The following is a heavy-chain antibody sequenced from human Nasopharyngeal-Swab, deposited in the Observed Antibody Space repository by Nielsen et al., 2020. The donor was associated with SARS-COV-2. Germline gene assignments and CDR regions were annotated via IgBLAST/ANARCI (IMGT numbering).Heavy chain of an antibody. CDR2: ISSNSSYI. CDR1: GFTFSSYS. J-gene: IGHJ4*02. CDR3: ASERSSRLGEGTFDY. V-gene: IGHV3-21*01. D-gene: IGHD3-16*01. Sequence: GGSLRLSCAASGFTFSSYSMNWVRQAPGKGLEWVSSISSNSSYIYYADSVKGRFTISRDNAKNSLYLQMNSLRAEDTAVYYCASERSSRLGEGTFDYWGQGTLVTVSS.